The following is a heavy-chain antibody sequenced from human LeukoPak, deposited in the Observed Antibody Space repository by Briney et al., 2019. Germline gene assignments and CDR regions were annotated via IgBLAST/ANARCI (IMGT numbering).Heavy chain of an antibody. V-gene: IGHV6-1*01. Sequence: SQTLSLTCAISGYSFSSYSAAWNWITQSPSRGLVCLGSTYYSSRWYYDYEVSVKSRISINPDTCKNQFSLQIESVTPEDTAVYYCLRGARLYNFFYMDVWGRGTTVTVSS. CDR2: TYYSSRWYY. CDR3: LRGARLYNFFYMDV. CDR1: GYSFSSYSAA. J-gene: IGHJ6*03.